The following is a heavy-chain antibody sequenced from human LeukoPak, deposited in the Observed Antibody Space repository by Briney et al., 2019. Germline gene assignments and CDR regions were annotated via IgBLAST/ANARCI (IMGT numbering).Heavy chain of an antibody. CDR3: ARAAPLKNWFDP. CDR1: GGPISSYY. V-gene: IGHV4-4*09. Sequence: SETLSLTCTVSGGPISSYYWSWIRQPPGKGLEWIGYFYTSGSTNYNPSLKSRVTISVDTSKNQFSLKLSSVTAADTAVYYCARAAPLKNWFDPWGQGTLVTVSS. D-gene: IGHD2-15*01. CDR2: FYTSGST. J-gene: IGHJ5*02.